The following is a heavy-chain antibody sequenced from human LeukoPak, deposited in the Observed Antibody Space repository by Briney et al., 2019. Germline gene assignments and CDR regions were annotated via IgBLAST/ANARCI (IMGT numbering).Heavy chain of an antibody. CDR3: ARGRSQAVAGYYYYGMDV. V-gene: IGHV3-21*01. CDR1: GFTFSSYS. CDR2: ISSSSSYI. Sequence: GGSLRLSCAASGFTFSSYSMNWVRQAPGKGLEWVSSISSSSSYIYYADSVKGRFTISRDNAKNSLYLQMNSLRAEDTAVYYCARGRSQAVAGYYYYGMDVWGQGTTVTVSS. D-gene: IGHD6-19*01. J-gene: IGHJ6*02.